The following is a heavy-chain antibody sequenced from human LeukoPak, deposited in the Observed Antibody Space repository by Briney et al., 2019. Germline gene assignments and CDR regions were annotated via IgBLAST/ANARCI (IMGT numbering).Heavy chain of an antibody. D-gene: IGHD3-22*01. Sequence: ASVKASCKASGYTFTGYYMHWVRQAPGQGLEWMGWINPNSGGTNYAQKFQGRVTMTRDTSISTAYMELSRLRSDDTAVYYCARDSRSDYYDSSGYYLFDYWGQGTLVTVSS. CDR3: ARDSRSDYYDSSGYYLFDY. V-gene: IGHV1-2*02. CDR1: GYTFTGYY. CDR2: INPNSGGT. J-gene: IGHJ4*02.